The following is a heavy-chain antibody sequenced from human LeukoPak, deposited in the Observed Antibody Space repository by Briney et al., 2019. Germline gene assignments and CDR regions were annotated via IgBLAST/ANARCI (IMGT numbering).Heavy chain of an antibody. CDR3: ARGLSTMVRGVNKNDY. CDR2: ISSSSSYI. V-gene: IGHV3-21*01. CDR1: GFTFSSYS. D-gene: IGHD3-10*01. Sequence: GGSLRLSCAASGFTFSSYSMNWVRQAPGKGLEWVSSISSSSSYIYYADSVKGRFTISRDNAKNSLYLQMNSLRAEDTAVYYYARGLSTMVRGVNKNDYWGQGTLVTVSS. J-gene: IGHJ4*02.